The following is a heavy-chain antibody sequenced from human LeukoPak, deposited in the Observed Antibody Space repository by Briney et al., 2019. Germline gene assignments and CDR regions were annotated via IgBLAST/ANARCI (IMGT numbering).Heavy chain of an antibody. Sequence: PSETLSLTCAVYGGSFSGYYWSWIRQPPGKGLEWIGEINHSGSTNYNPSPKSRVTISVDTSKNQFSLKLSSVTAADTAVYYCARVLLVGDNWNFGYYYYMDVWGKGTTVTVSS. J-gene: IGHJ6*03. V-gene: IGHV4-34*01. CDR2: INHSGST. CDR1: GGSFSGYY. D-gene: IGHD1-7*01. CDR3: ARVLLVGDNWNFGYYYYMDV.